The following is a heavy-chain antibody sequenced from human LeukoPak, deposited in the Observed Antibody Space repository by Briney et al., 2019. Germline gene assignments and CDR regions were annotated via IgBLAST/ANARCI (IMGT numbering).Heavy chain of an antibody. D-gene: IGHD3-9*01. V-gene: IGHV1-69*06. CDR3: ARDQARRYFDWLPAPYGMDV. CDR2: IIPIFGTA. Sequence: SVKVSCKASGGTFSSYAISWVRQAPGQGLEWMGGIIPIFGTANYAQKFQGRVTITADKSTSTAYMELSSLRSEDTAVYYCARDQARRYFDWLPAPYGMDVWGKGTTVTVSS. CDR1: GGTFSSYA. J-gene: IGHJ6*04.